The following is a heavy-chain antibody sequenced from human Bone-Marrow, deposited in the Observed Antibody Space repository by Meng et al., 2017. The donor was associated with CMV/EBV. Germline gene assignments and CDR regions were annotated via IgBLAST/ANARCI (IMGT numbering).Heavy chain of an antibody. CDR1: GYSFTSYW. J-gene: IGHJ6*02. CDR2: IYPGDSDT. V-gene: IGHV5-51*01. D-gene: IGHD4-11*01. Sequence: GESLKISCQGSGYSFTSYWIGWVRQMPGKGLEWMGIIYPGDSDTRYSPSFQGQVTISADKSISTAYLQWSSLKASDTAMYYCARNNRLTVTYYGMDVWGQGTTVTVSS. CDR3: ARNNRLTVTYYGMDV.